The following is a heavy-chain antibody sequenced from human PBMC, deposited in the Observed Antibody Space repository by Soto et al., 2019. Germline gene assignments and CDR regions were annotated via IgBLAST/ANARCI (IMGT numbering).Heavy chain of an antibody. CDR3: ARADYGDYVWWFDP. CDR2: IIPSFGTA. Sequence: SVKVSCKASGGTFSSYAISWVRQAPGQGLEWMGGIIPSFGTANYAQKFQGRVTITADESTSTAYMELSSLRSEDTAVYYCARADYGDYVWWFDPWGQGTLVTVSS. CDR1: GGTFSSYA. J-gene: IGHJ5*02. D-gene: IGHD4-17*01. V-gene: IGHV1-69*13.